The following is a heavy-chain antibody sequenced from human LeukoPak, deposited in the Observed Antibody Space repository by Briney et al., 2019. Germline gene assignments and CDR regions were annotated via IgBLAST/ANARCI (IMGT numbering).Heavy chain of an antibody. Sequence: PGGSLRLSCAASGFTFSSYGMHWVRQAPGKGLEWVAVIWYDGSNKYYADSVKGRFTISRDNSKNTLYLQMNSLRAEDTAVYYCARAQGAVAGALFDYWGQGTLVTVSS. CDR1: GFTFSSYG. D-gene: IGHD6-19*01. J-gene: IGHJ4*02. CDR3: ARAQGAVAGALFDY. V-gene: IGHV3-33*01. CDR2: IWYDGSNK.